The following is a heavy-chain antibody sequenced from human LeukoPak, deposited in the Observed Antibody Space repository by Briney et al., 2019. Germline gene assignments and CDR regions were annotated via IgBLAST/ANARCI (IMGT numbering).Heavy chain of an antibody. CDR1: GFTFSSYG. CDR3: ARDRWFGELTPYFDY. Sequence: GGSLRLSCAASGFTFSSYGMHWVRQAPGKGLEWVSYISSSGSTIYYADSVKGRFTISRDNAKNSLYLQMNSLRAEDTAVYYCARDRWFGELTPYFDYWGQGTLVTVSS. CDR2: ISSSGSTI. D-gene: IGHD3-10*01. V-gene: IGHV3-48*04. J-gene: IGHJ4*02.